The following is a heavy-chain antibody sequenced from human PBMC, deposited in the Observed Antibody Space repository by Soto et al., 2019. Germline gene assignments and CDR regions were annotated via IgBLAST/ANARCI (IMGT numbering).Heavy chain of an antibody. CDR1: GGTFSSYA. CDR3: ARGGANYYDSSGYYYFHY. Sequence: QVQLVQSGAEVKKPGSSVKVSCKASGGTFSSYAISWVRQAPGQGLEWMGGIIPIFGTANYAQKFQGRVTLTADEATSTAYMELSSLRSEDTAVYYCARGGANYYDSSGYYYFHYWGQGTLVTVSS. V-gene: IGHV1-69*01. J-gene: IGHJ4*02. D-gene: IGHD3-22*01. CDR2: IIPIFGTA.